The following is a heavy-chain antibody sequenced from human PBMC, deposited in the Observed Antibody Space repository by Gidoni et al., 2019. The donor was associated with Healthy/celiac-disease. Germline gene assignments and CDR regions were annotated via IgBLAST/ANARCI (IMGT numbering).Heavy chain of an antibody. D-gene: IGHD6-19*01. Sequence: EVQLVESGGGLVQPGRSLRLSCAASGFTFDDYAMHWVRQAPGKGLEWVSGISWNSGSIGYADSVKGRFTISRDNAKNSLYLQMNSLRAEDTALYYCAKIAVAGRRGAFDYWGQGTLVTVSS. J-gene: IGHJ4*02. CDR1: GFTFDDYA. CDR3: AKIAVAGRRGAFDY. V-gene: IGHV3-9*01. CDR2: ISWNSGSI.